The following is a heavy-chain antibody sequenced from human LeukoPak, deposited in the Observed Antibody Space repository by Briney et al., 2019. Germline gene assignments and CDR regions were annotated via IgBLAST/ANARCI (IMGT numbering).Heavy chain of an antibody. J-gene: IGHJ4*02. CDR1: GGSVSSGSFY. Sequence: SETLSLTCTVSGGSVSSGSFYWSWIRQPPGKGLQWIGYIYYSGSTNYNPSLQSRVTLSVDTSKNQFSLRLSSVTAADTAVYYCAREYDSSGYYDYWGQGTLVTVSS. V-gene: IGHV4-61*01. CDR2: IYYSGST. D-gene: IGHD3-22*01. CDR3: AREYDSSGYYDY.